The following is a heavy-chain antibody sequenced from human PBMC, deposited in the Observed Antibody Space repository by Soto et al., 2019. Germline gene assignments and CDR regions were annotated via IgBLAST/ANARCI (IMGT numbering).Heavy chain of an antibody. Sequence: EVQLVESGGGLVQPGRSLRLSCAASGFTFDDYAMHWVRQAPGKGLEWVSGISWNSGTIGYADSVKGRFTISRDNAKNSLYLQMNSLRAEYTALYYCAKDRTGSAYYFDYWGQGTLVTVSS. J-gene: IGHJ4*02. V-gene: IGHV3-9*01. CDR1: GFTFDDYA. D-gene: IGHD3-16*01. CDR2: ISWNSGTI. CDR3: AKDRTGSAYYFDY.